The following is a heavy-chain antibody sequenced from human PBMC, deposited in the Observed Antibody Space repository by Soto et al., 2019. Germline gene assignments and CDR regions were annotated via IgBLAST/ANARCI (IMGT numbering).Heavy chain of an antibody. D-gene: IGHD6-19*01. V-gene: IGHV1-18*01. Sequence: QVQLVQSGAEVKKPGASVKVSCKASGYTFTSYGISWVRQAPGQGLEWMGWISAYNGNTNYAQKLQGRVTMTTDTSKSKAYMELRSLRSDDTSVYYCARDPAVAGKLEGFDYWGQGTLVTVSS. CDR2: ISAYNGNT. CDR3: ARDPAVAGKLEGFDY. CDR1: GYTFTSYG. J-gene: IGHJ4*02.